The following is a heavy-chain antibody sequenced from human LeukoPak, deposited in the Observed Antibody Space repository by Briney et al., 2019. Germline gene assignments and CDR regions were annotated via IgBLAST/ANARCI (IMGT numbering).Heavy chain of an antibody. V-gene: IGHV4-31*03. CDR3: ARESSSSGEFDY. J-gene: IGHJ4*02. CDR1: GGSISSGGYY. Sequence: SETLSLTCTVSGGSISSGGYYWSWIRQHPGKGLEWIGYIYYSGSTYYNPPLKSRVTISVDTSKNQFSLKLSSVTAADTAVYYCARESSSSGEFDYWGQGTLVTVSS. D-gene: IGHD6-6*01. CDR2: IYYSGST.